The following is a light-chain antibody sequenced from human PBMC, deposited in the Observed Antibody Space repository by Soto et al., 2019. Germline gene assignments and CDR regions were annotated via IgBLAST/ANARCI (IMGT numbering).Light chain of an antibody. CDR3: FLSYSGARV. Sequence: QAVVTQEPSLTVSPGGTVTLTCGSSTGAVSSGHYPYWFQQKPGQAPRTLIYDTSNKHSWTPARFSGSLLGGKAALTLSGAQPEDEAGSYCFLSYSGARVFGGGTKVTVL. CDR1: TGAVSSGHY. J-gene: IGLJ3*02. V-gene: IGLV7-46*01. CDR2: DTS.